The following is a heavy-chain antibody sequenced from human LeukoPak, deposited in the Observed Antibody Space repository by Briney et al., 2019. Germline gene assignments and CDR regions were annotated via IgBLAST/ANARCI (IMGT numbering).Heavy chain of an antibody. CDR1: GFTFSSYS. CDR2: ISSSSTI. CDR3: AREGHDYGYGDYYYYMDV. Sequence: GGSLRLSCAASGFTFSSYSMNWVRQAPGKGLEWVSYISSSSTIYYADSVKGRFTISRDNAKNSLYLQMNSLRAEDTAVYYCAREGHDYGYGDYYYYMDVWGKGTTVTVSS. J-gene: IGHJ6*03. V-gene: IGHV3-48*04. D-gene: IGHD4-17*01.